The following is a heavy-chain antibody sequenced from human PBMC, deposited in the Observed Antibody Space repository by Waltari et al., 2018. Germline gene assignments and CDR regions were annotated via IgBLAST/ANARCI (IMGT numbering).Heavy chain of an antibody. Sequence: QVQLQESGPGLVKPSETLSLTCTVPGYSISSGSYWGCIRQPPGKGLEGIGSIYHSGSTYYNPSLKSRVTISVDTSKNQFSLKLSSVTAADTAVYYCARALTSSSSPFDYWGQGTLVNVSS. D-gene: IGHD6-6*01. CDR1: GYSISSGSY. J-gene: IGHJ4*02. CDR3: ARALTSSSSPFDY. CDR2: IYHSGST. V-gene: IGHV4-38-2*02.